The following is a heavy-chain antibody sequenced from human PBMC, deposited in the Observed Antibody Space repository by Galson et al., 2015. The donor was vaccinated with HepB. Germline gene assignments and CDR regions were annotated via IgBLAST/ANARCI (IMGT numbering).Heavy chain of an antibody. CDR1: GDSVSSYTAT. J-gene: IGHJ4*02. D-gene: IGHD2-8*01. CDR3: ARAMYTSSFDN. Sequence: CAISGDSVSSYTATWNWISQSPSSGVEWLGRASYRTQWYYDYAVSVKRRITFNPDTTKSQFSLQLNAVNPEDTALYYCARAMYTSSFDNWGQGTLVTVSS. CDR2: ASYRTQWYY. V-gene: IGHV6-1*01.